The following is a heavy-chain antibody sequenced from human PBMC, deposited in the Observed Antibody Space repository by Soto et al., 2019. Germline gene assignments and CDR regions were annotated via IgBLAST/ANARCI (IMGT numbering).Heavy chain of an antibody. V-gene: IGHV4-59*08. CDR3: ARRYGDSFDF. D-gene: IGHD4-17*01. Sequence: QVQLQESGPGLVKPSETLSLTCTVSGGSISSYYWSWIRQPPGKGLEWIGYIYYSRSTNYNPSLKSRVTISVDSSKNQFSLKLSSVTAADTAVYYCARRYGDSFDFWGQGTLVTVSS. J-gene: IGHJ4*02. CDR2: IYYSRST. CDR1: GGSISSYY.